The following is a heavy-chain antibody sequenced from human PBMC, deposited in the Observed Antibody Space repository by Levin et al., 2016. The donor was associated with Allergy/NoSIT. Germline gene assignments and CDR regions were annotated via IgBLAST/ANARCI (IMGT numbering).Heavy chain of an antibody. CDR1: GGSINRGGYY. CDR2: IYYSGST. J-gene: IGHJ4*02. D-gene: IGHD2-21*02. Sequence: LRLSCTVSGGSINRGGYYWGWIRQHPGKGLEWIGYIYYSGSTYYNPSLKSRVSMSMDTSKNQFSLNLNSVTAADTAVYYCARVTRAYCGGDCYAHFDYWGQGTLVTVSS. CDR3: ARVTRAYCGGDCYAHFDY. V-gene: IGHV4-31*03.